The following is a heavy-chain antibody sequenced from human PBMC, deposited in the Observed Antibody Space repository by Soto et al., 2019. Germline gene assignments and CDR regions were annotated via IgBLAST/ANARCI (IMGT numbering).Heavy chain of an antibody. D-gene: IGHD6-13*01. CDR3: TLGSWSAEVFDI. CDR2: IIPMFEIA. J-gene: IGHJ3*02. CDR1: GGSFRTYT. Sequence: QVQLVQSGVEVKKPGSSVKVSCKASGGSFRTYTVFWVRQAPGQGLEWMGRIIPMFEIANYAQRFQGRVTFNADKSTGTVYMEMISLSSDDTAIYFYTLGSWSAEVFDIWGQVTLVTVS. V-gene: IGHV1-69*02.